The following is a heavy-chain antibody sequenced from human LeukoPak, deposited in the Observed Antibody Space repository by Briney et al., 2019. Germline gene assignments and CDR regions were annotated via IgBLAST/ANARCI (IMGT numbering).Heavy chain of an antibody. J-gene: IGHJ4*02. CDR3: ARDQTYGSGSSTFDY. CDR1: GYTFTSYG. CDR2: ISAYNGNT. D-gene: IGHD3-10*01. V-gene: IGHV1-18*01. Sequence: ASVKVSCKTSGYTFTSYGISWVRQAPGQGLEWMGWISAYNGNTNYAQKLQGRVTMTTDTSTSTAYMELRSLRSDDTAVYYCARDQTYGSGSSTFDYWGQGTLVTVSS.